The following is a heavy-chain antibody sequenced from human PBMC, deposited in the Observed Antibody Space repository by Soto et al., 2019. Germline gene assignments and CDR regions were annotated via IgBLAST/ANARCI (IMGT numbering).Heavy chain of an antibody. V-gene: IGHV1-18*01. D-gene: IGHD5-12*01. Sequence: GASVKVSCKASGYTFTSYGISWVRQAPGQGLEWMGWISAYNGNTNYAQKLQGRVTMTTDTSTSTAYMELRSLRSDDTAVYYCARDLYPQRWLQTGFDYWGQGTLVTVSS. J-gene: IGHJ4*02. CDR3: ARDLYPQRWLQTGFDY. CDR2: ISAYNGNT. CDR1: GYTFTSYG.